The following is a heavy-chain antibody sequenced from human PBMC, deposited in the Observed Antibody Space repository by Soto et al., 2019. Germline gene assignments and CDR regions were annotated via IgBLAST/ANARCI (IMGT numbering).Heavy chain of an antibody. CDR2: ISWDGGTI. CDR1: GFTFDDYM. Sequence: GGSLRLSCEASGFTFDDYMMHWVRQVPGKGLEWISLISWDGGTIDYADSIKGRFTVSRDNSKTSLYLHMHSLTTEDTAFYYCAKEGNGGSSLDSWGQGTLVTVSS. CDR3: AKEGNGGSSLDS. V-gene: IGHV3-43*01. D-gene: IGHD1-26*01. J-gene: IGHJ5*01.